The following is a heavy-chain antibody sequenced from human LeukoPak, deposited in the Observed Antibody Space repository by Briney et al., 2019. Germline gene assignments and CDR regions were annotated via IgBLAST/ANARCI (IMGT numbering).Heavy chain of an antibody. V-gene: IGHV4-59*02. Sequence: PSETLSLTCSVSGDSVTRYYWSWIRQPPGKGLEWIAFIFYSGVTNYNPSLKSRVAISVDTNKNEFSLKLSSVTAADTALYYCASSFSGYDPFDSWGQGTLVTVSS. CDR3: ASSFSGYDPFDS. CDR1: GDSVTRYY. J-gene: IGHJ4*02. CDR2: IFYSGVT. D-gene: IGHD5-12*01.